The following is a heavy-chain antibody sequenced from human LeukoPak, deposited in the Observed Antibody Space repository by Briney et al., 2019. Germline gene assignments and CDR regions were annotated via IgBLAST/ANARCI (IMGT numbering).Heavy chain of an antibody. J-gene: IGHJ5*02. CDR1: GGSFSGYY. V-gene: IGHV4-34*01. D-gene: IGHD3-16*01. Sequence: PSETLSLTCAVYGGSFSGYYWSWIRQPPGKGLEWIGEINHSGSTNYNPSLKSRVTISVDTSKNQFSLKLSSVTAADTAVYYCARGHYDYGPVGWFDPWGQGTLVTVSS. CDR2: INHSGST. CDR3: ARGHYDYGPVGWFDP.